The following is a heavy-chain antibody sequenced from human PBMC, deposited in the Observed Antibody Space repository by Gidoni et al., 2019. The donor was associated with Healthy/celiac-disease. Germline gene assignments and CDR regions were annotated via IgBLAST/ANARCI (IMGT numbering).Heavy chain of an antibody. CDR1: GFTFSSYS. Sequence: EVQLVESGGGLVKPGGSLRLPCPASGFTFSSYSMNWVRQAPGKGLEWVSSSSSSSSYIYYADSVKGRFTISRDNAKNSLYLQMNSLRAEDTAVYYCARVVVPAAMLYYYGMDVWGQGTTVTVSS. D-gene: IGHD2-2*01. CDR2: SSSSSSYI. J-gene: IGHJ6*02. V-gene: IGHV3-21*01. CDR3: ARVVVPAAMLYYYGMDV.